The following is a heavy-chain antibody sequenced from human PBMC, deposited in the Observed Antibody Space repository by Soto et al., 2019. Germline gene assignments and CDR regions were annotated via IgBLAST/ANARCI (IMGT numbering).Heavy chain of an antibody. J-gene: IGHJ4*02. Sequence: LRLSCATSGFTFASYAMTWVRQAPGKGLEWVSSITTGGINTHYADFVRGRFTISRDNSKNTVYLEMKTLSAEDTAVYYCGKVMTDYSKAVGDDWGQGTLVTVSS. V-gene: IGHV3-23*01. CDR2: ITTGGINT. CDR1: GFTFASYA. D-gene: IGHD4-4*01. CDR3: GKVMTDYSKAVGDD.